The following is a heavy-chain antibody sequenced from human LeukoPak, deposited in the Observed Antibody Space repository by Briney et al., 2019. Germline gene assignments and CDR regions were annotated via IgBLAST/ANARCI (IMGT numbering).Heavy chain of an antibody. D-gene: IGHD6-19*01. CDR1: GASISFYY. V-gene: IGHV4-59*01. J-gene: IGHJ3*02. CDR2: IYYSGST. CDR3: ALDGRGWSDDSFDI. Sequence: SETLSLTCTVSGASISFYYWSWIRHPPGTGLASINYIYYSGSTNYNPSLKSRVTISIDTSKNKFSLNLNSVTAAATAVYYCALDGRGWSDDSFDIWNHWTMDTVSS.